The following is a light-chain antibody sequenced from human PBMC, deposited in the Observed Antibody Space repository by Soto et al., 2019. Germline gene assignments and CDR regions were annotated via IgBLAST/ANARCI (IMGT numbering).Light chain of an antibody. J-gene: IGLJ1*01. V-gene: IGLV2-8*01. CDR1: SSDVGGYNY. Sequence: VLAQPPSASGSPGQSVTISCTGTSSDVGGYNYVSWYQQHPGKAPKLMIYEVSKGPSGVPDRFSGSKSGSAASLTVSGLQAEDEADYYCSSYAGSNIYVFGTGTKVTVL. CDR2: EVS. CDR3: SSYAGSNIYV.